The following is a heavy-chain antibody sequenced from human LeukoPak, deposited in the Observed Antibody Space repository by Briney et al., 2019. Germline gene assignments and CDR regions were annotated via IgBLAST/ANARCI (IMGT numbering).Heavy chain of an antibody. CDR3: AKHGYCSVISCFFDF. CDR2: ISGSGPYT. D-gene: IGHD2-2*03. CDR1: GFTFSSYA. Sequence: PGGSLSRSCAASGFTFSSYAMSWVRQAPGKGLEWVSGISGSGPYTFYTDSVKGRFTISRDSSKNTLYLQMNSLRAEDTALYYCAKHGYCSVISCFFDFRGQGTLVTVSS. V-gene: IGHV3-23*01. J-gene: IGHJ4*02.